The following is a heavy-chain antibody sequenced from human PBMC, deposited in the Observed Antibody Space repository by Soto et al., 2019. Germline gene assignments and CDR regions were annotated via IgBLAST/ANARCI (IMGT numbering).Heavy chain of an antibody. CDR3: ARSLLWFGELSASIDY. Sequence: QVQLVQSGAEVKKPGASVKVSCKASGYTFTSYGISWVRQAPGQGLEWMGWISAYNGNTNYAQKLXGXAXMXSATSTSTAYMELRSLRSDDTAVYYCARSLLWFGELSASIDYWGQGTLVTVSS. CDR2: ISAYNGNT. D-gene: IGHD3-10*01. CDR1: GYTFTSYG. V-gene: IGHV1-18*01. J-gene: IGHJ4*02.